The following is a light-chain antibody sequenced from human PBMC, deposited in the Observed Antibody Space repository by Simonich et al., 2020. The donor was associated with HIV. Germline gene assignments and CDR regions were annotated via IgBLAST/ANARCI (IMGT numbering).Light chain of an antibody. CDR1: QSVLYSSNNKNY. J-gene: IGKJ1*01. CDR3: QQYYSTPWT. V-gene: IGKV4-1*01. Sequence: DIVMTQSPDSLAVSLGERATINCRSSQSVLYSSNNKNYLAWYQQKPGQPPKLLIYWASTRDSGVTDRFSGSESGTDFTLTISSLQAEDVAVYYCQQYYSTPWTFGQGTKVEIK. CDR2: WAS.